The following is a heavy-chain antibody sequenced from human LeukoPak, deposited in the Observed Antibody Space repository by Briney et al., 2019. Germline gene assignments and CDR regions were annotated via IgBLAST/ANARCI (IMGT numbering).Heavy chain of an antibody. D-gene: IGHD4-23*01. CDR1: GFTFSSYS. CDR3: ARELVVTLLQPHGAFDI. V-gene: IGHV3-21*04. CDR2: ISSSSSYI. Sequence: GGSLRLSCAASGFTFSSYSMNWVRQAPGKGLEWVSSISSSSSYIYYADSVKGRFTISRDNAKNSLYLQMNSLRAEDTAVYYCARELVVTLLQPHGAFDIWGQGTMVTVSS. J-gene: IGHJ3*02.